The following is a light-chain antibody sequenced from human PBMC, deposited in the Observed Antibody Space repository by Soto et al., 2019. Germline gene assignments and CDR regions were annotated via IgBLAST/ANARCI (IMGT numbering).Light chain of an antibody. CDR3: QSYDSSLSGRVV. V-gene: IGLV1-40*01. Sequence: QSVLTQPPSVSGAPGQRVTISCTGSSSNIGAGYDVHWYQQLPGTAPKLLIYGNSNRPSGVPDRFSGSKSGTSASLAITGLHAEDEADYDCQSYDSSLSGRVVFGGGTKLTVL. CDR1: SSNIGAGYD. CDR2: GNS. J-gene: IGLJ2*01.